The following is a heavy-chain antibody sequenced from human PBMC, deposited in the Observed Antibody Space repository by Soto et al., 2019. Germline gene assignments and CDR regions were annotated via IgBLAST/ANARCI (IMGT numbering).Heavy chain of an antibody. V-gene: IGHV4-39*01. CDR2: IYYSGST. D-gene: IGHD3-10*01. CDR1: GGSISSSSYY. CDR3: ARVRGGFGELLWSYYYYGMDV. Sequence: SETLSLTCTVSGGSISSSSYYWGWIRQPPGKGLEWIGSIYYSGSTYYNPSLKSRVTISVDTSKNQFSLKLSSVTAADTAVYYCARVRGGFGELLWSYYYYGMDVWGQGTTVT. J-gene: IGHJ6*02.